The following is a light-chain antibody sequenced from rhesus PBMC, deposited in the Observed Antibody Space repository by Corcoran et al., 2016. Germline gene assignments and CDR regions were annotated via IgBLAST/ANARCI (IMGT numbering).Light chain of an antibody. J-gene: IGKJ4*01. Sequence: EIVMTQSPATLSLSPGERATLSCRASQSVSSRLAWYQQKPGQAPRLLIYDASSRVTGLPDRFSGSGSGTDFTLTISSLGPEDVAVYFCQQESNWSLTFGGGTKVEIK. CDR1: QSVSSR. CDR2: DAS. V-gene: IGKV3-17*02. CDR3: QQESNWSLT.